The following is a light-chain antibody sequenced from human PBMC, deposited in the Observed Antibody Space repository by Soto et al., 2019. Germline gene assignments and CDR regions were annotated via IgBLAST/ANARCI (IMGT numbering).Light chain of an antibody. J-gene: IGKJ1*01. Sequence: DIQMTQSPSSLSASLGDRVTITCRASQDIRSYLIWYQHKSGQAPKLLIYAASMLASGVPSRFSSSESGTDFTLTISGLQHEDFATYYCQQSYRTPWTFGQGTTVEIK. CDR2: AAS. V-gene: IGKV1-39*01. CDR1: QDIRSY. CDR3: QQSYRTPWT.